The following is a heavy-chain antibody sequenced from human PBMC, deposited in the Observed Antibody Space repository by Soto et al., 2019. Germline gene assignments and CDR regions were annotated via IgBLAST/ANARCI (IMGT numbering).Heavy chain of an antibody. J-gene: IGHJ4*02. CDR3: ARGVCYRWGY. CDR1: GGSINTDYW. Sequence: QVQLQESGPGLVKPSGTLSLTCAVSGGSINTDYWWSWVRQPPGKGLEWIGEVHHSGTTNYIQCLTSRLTMSVGNSGYQFSLELTSVAAADPALYYCARGVCYRWGYWGQGTLVTVSS. CDR2: VHHSGTT. V-gene: IGHV4-4*02. D-gene: IGHD3-16*02.